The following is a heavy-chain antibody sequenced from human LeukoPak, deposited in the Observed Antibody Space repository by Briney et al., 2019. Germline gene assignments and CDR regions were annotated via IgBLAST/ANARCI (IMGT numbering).Heavy chain of an antibody. J-gene: IGHJ6*04. CDR1: GGSISSYY. Sequence: SETLSLTCTVSGGSISSYYWSWIRQPPGKGLEWIGYIYYSGSTNYNPSLKSRVTISVDTSKNQFSLKLSSVTAADTAVYYCGRGGVYPFNYYGMDVGGKGTTVTVSS. CDR2: IYYSGST. D-gene: IGHD3-16*01. V-gene: IGHV4-59*08. CDR3: GRGGVYPFNYYGMDV.